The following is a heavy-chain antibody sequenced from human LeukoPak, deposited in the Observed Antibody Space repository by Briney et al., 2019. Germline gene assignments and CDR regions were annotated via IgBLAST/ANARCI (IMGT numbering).Heavy chain of an antibody. Sequence: SETLSLTCTVSGGSISSNNFYWGWIRQPPGKGLEWIGSVYYGDSPYYNPSLTSRVPMSVDTSKNQFSLKIYSVTAADTAVYYCARVNECSSSSCFTSWFDPWGQGTLVTASS. V-gene: IGHV4-39*07. CDR1: GGSISSNNFY. D-gene: IGHD2-2*02. CDR2: VYYGDSP. CDR3: ARVNECSSSSCFTSWFDP. J-gene: IGHJ5*02.